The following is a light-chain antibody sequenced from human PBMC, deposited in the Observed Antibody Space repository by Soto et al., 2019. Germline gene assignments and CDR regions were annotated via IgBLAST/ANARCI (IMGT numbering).Light chain of an antibody. Sequence: QSVLTQPASVSGSPGQSITISCTGTSSDVGGYNYVSWYQHHPGKAPKLMIYDVSNRPSGVSNRFSGSKSGNTASLTISGLQSEDEADYYFYSYTSSNTRQIVFGTGTKVIVL. CDR3: YSYTSSNTRQIV. J-gene: IGLJ1*01. CDR1: SSDVGGYNY. V-gene: IGLV2-14*03. CDR2: DVS.